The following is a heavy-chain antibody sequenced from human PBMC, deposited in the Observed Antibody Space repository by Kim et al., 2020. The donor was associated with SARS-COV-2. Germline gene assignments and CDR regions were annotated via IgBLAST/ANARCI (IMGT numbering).Heavy chain of an antibody. Sequence: VKGRFTISRDNAKNTPYLQMNSLGAEDTAVYYCASRGRGYSYGPYYYGMDVWGQGTTVTVSS. D-gene: IGHD5-18*01. V-gene: IGHV3-53*01. CDR3: ASRGRGYSYGPYYYGMDV. J-gene: IGHJ6*02.